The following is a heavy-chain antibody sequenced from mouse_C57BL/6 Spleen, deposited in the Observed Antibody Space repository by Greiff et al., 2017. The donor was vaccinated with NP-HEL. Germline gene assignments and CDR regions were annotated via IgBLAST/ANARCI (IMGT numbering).Heavy chain of an antibody. D-gene: IGHD2-1*01. CDR2: IDPETGGT. Sequence: VQGVESGAELVRPGASVTLSCKASGYTFTDYEMHWVKQTPVHGLEWIGAIDPETGGTAYNQKFKGKAILTADKSSSTAYMELRSLTSEDSAVYYCTRGGNPYFDYWGQGTTLTVSS. J-gene: IGHJ2*01. V-gene: IGHV1-15*01. CDR3: TRGGNPYFDY. CDR1: GYTFTDYE.